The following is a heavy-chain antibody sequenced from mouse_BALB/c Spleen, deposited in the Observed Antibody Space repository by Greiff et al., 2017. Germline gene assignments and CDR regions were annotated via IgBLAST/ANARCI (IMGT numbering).Heavy chain of an antibody. Sequence: VQLQQSGAELAKPGASVKMSCKASGYTFTSYWMHWVKQRPGQGLEWIGEIDPSDSYTNYNQKFKGKATLTVDKSSSTAYMQLSSLTSEDSAVYYCASTAAWFAYWGQGTLVTVSA. CDR1: GYTFTSYW. D-gene: IGHD1-2*01. CDR2: IDPSDSYT. CDR3: ASTAAWFAY. V-gene: IGHV1-69*02. J-gene: IGHJ3*01.